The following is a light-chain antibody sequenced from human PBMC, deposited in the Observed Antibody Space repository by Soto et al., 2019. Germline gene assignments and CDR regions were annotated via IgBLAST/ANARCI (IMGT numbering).Light chain of an antibody. Sequence: TVLTQSPATLSLSPGDSATLSCRASQSVSRFFAWYQQNPGQAPRLLFYRVSNRATGVPPRFSASGSGTDFTLSISSLEPEDFAVYYCQQRFTWPLTFGGGTKVEIK. V-gene: IGKV3-11*01. J-gene: IGKJ4*01. CDR3: QQRFTWPLT. CDR1: QSVSRF. CDR2: RVS.